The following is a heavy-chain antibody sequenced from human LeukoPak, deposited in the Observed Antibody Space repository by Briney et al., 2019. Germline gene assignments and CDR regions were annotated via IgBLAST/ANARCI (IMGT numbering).Heavy chain of an antibody. D-gene: IGHD5-18*01. CDR2: INHSGST. V-gene: IGHV4-34*01. CDR3: ARDGYGYHGFYYYYMDV. Sequence: SETLSLTCVVYGGSFSGYYWSWIRQPPGKGLEWIGEINHSGSTNYNPSLKSRVTMSLDTSKNQFSLNLSSVTAADTAVYYCARDGYGYHGFYYYYMDVWGKGTTVTISS. J-gene: IGHJ6*03. CDR1: GGSFSGYY.